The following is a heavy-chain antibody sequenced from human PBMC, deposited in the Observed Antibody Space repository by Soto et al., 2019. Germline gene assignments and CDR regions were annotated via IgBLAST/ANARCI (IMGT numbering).Heavy chain of an antibody. CDR3: ARDSTDADSGSYSGDY. CDR2: ISSSSSTM. J-gene: IGHJ4*02. D-gene: IGHD1-26*01. CDR1: GFTFSSYS. V-gene: IGHV3-48*02. Sequence: GGSLRLSCAASGFTFSSYSMNWVRQAPGKGREWVSYISSSSSTMYYADSVKGRFTISRDNAKNSLFLHMNSLRDEDTAVYYCARDSTDADSGSYSGDYWGQGTLVTVSS.